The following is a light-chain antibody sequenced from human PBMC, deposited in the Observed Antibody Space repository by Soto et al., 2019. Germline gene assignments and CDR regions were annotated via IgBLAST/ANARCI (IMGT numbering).Light chain of an antibody. Sequence: QLVLTQSPSASASLGASVKLTCTLSRGHSSYAIAWHQQQPEKGPRYLMKLNSDGSHSKGDGIPDRFSGSSSGAERYLTIPSLQSEDEADYYCQTWSTGIVVFGGGTKLTVL. CDR3: QTWSTGIVV. V-gene: IGLV4-69*01. CDR2: LNSDGSH. CDR1: RGHSSYA. J-gene: IGLJ2*01.